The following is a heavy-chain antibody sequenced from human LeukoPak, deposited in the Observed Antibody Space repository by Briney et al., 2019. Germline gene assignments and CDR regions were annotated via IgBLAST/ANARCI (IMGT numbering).Heavy chain of an antibody. D-gene: IGHD6-13*01. J-gene: IGHJ4*02. CDR1: GFTFSSYA. CDR2: ISGGGGST. CDR3: ARVAPMYSSSLYYLDY. V-gene: IGHV3-23*01. Sequence: GGSLRLSCAASGFTFSSYAMSWVRQAPGKGLEWVSGISGGGGSTFYADSVKGRFTISRDNSKNTVYLQMNSLRAEDTAVYYCARVAPMYSSSLYYLDYWGQGTLVTVSS.